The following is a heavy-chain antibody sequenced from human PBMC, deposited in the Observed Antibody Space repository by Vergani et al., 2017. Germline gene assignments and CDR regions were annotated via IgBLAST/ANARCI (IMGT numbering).Heavy chain of an antibody. Sequence: QVKLQESGPGLLKPSQTLSLTCTVSGESIRSGSHYWSWIRQPAGKGPEWIGHIHTGGSTDLNPSFKSRVSISVDTSKSQFSLKLSSVTAADTAVYYCARHEDIVVVPAAPFDPWGQGTLVTVSS. CDR2: IHTGGST. CDR1: GESIRSGSHY. V-gene: IGHV4-61*02. D-gene: IGHD2-2*01. CDR3: ARHEDIVVVPAAPFDP. J-gene: IGHJ5*02.